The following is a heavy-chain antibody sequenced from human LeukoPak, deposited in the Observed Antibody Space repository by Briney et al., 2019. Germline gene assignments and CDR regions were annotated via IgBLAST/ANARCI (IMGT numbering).Heavy chain of an antibody. Sequence: PGGSLRLSCAASGFTFSNYAMSWVRQAPGKGLEWVSVIIGSSGSTFYADSVKGRFTISRDNSKNTLYLQMNSLRAEDTAVYYCAKEKRKAAAGTPSDWGQGTLVTVSS. CDR3: AKEKRKAAAGTPSD. V-gene: IGHV3-23*01. CDR1: GFTFSNYA. J-gene: IGHJ4*02. D-gene: IGHD6-13*01. CDR2: IIGSSGST.